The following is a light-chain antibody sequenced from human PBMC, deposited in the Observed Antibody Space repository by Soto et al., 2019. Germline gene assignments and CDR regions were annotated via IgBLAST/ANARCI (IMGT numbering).Light chain of an antibody. CDR2: DAS. Sequence: DIQMTQSPSSLSASVGDRVTITCRASQGISHYLAWYQQKPGKVPKLLIYDASTLQSGVPSRFSGRGSETDVALSIAGLQPEEAATEYCHRHNSGPPAFEQLTKV. CDR1: QGISHY. CDR3: HRHNSGPPA. J-gene: IGKJ1*01. V-gene: IGKV1-27*01.